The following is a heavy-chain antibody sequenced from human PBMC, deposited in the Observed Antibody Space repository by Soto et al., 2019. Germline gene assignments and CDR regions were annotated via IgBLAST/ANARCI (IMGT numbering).Heavy chain of an antibody. Sequence: SVKVSCKASGGTFSSYAISWVRQAPGQGLEWMGGIIPIFGTANYAQKFQDRVIIIRDTSASTAYMDLSSLRSEDTAVYYCARGIATGQLDPWGQGTLVTVSS. CDR2: IIPIFGTA. CDR3: ARGIATGQLDP. CDR1: GGTFSSYA. V-gene: IGHV1-69*05. J-gene: IGHJ5*02. D-gene: IGHD2-15*01.